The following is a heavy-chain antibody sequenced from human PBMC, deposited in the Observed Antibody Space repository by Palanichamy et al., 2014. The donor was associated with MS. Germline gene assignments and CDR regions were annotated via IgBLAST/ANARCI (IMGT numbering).Heavy chain of an antibody. Sequence: EVQLLESGGGLVQPGGSLRLSCAASGFTLSTYAMSWVRQAPGKGLEWVPTISRSGGTTYYADSVKGRFTISRDNSNNTLYLQMSSLRAEDTAVYYCAKWEVGATPWFDPWGQGTLVTVSS. CDR2: ISRSGGTT. V-gene: IGHV3-23*01. J-gene: IGHJ5*02. CDR3: AKWEVGATPWFDP. CDR1: GFTLSTYA. D-gene: IGHD1-26*01.